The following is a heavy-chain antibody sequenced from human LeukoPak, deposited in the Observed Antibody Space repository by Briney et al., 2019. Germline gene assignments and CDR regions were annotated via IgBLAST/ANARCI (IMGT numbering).Heavy chain of an antibody. CDR3: ARVSGSGSYYNAAY. CDR2: IRYDGSNK. J-gene: IGHJ4*02. D-gene: IGHD3-10*01. CDR1: GFTFSSYG. Sequence: GSLRLSCAASGFTFSSYGMHWVRQAPGKGLEWVAFIRYDGSNKYYADSVKGRFTISRDNAKNSLYLQMNSLRAEDTAVYYCARVSGSGSYYNAAYWGQGTLVTVSS. V-gene: IGHV3-30*02.